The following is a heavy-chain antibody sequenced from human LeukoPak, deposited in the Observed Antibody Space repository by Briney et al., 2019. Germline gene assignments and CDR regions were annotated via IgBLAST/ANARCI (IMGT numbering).Heavy chain of an antibody. D-gene: IGHD6-6*01. CDR2: INSNGDEI. J-gene: IGHJ4*02. Sequence: GGSLRLSCAASGFTFSTYAMTWVRQAPGKGLEWVSGINSNGDEIYYADSVRGRFTISRDNSNNALYLQMDSLRAEDTAVYYCANWIGSSSRDYWGQRTLVTVSS. CDR1: GFTFSTYA. CDR3: ANWIGSSSRDY. V-gene: IGHV3-23*01.